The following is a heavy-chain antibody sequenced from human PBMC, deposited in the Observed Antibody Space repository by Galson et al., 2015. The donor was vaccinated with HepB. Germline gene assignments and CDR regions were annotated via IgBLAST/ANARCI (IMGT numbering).Heavy chain of an antibody. CDR1: GFTFSSYW. J-gene: IGHJ3*02. CDR2: IKQDGSEK. D-gene: IGHD2-2*02. Sequence: SLRLSCAASGFTFSSYWMSWVRQAPGKGLEWVANIKQDGSEKYYVDSVKGRFTISRDNAKNSLYLQMNSLRAEDTAVYYCARASDCSSTSCYTGRFDIWGQGTMVTASS. V-gene: IGHV3-7*01. CDR3: ARASDCSSTSCYTGRFDI.